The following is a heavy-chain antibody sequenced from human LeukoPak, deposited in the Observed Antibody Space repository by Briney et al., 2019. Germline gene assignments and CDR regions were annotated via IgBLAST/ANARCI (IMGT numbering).Heavy chain of an antibody. CDR2: IIPIFGTA. CDR1: GGTFSSYA. D-gene: IGHD3-10*01. J-gene: IGHJ4*02. Sequence: ASVKVSCKASGGTFSSYAISWVRQAPGQGLEWMGGIIPIFGTADYAEKFQGRVTITADESTSTAYMELNSLRSEDTAVYYCARDPSMIRGENTPYFDYWGQGTLVTVSS. V-gene: IGHV1-69*13. CDR3: ARDPSMIRGENTPYFDY.